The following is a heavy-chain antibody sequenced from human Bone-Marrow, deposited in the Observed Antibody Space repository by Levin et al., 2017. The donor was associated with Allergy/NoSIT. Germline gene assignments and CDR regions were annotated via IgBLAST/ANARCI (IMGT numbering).Heavy chain of an antibody. CDR1: GFTFSNAW. Sequence: GASVKVSCAASGFTFSNAWMNWVRQAPGKGLEWVGYIKREIDSETADYAAPVKGRFTISRDDSKNTVFLQMDSLRTEDTAVYYCTTELCSSGCYPSTPSWGQGTLVTVSS. CDR2: IKREIDSETA. CDR3: TTELCSSGCYPSTPS. V-gene: IGHV3-15*07. D-gene: IGHD2-21*02. J-gene: IGHJ5*02.